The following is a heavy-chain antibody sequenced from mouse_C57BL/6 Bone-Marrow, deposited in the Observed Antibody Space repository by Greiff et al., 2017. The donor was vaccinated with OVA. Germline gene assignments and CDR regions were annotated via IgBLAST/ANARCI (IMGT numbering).Heavy chain of an antibody. J-gene: IGHJ3*01. D-gene: IGHD1-1*01. V-gene: IGHV5-6*01. CDR2: ISSGGSYT. CDR3: ARRYYGSSYACAY. CDR1: GFTFSSYG. Sequence: EVHLVESGGDLVKPGGSLKLSCAASGFTFSSYGMSWVRQTPDKRLEWVATISSGGSYTYYTDSVKGRFTISRDNAKNTLYLQMSSLKSEDTAMYYCARRYYGSSYACAYWGQGTLVTVSA.